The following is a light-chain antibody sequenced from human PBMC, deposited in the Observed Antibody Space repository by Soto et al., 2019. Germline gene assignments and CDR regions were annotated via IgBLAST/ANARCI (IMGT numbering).Light chain of an antibody. J-gene: IGLJ1*01. V-gene: IGLV3-21*04. CDR2: YDS. Sequence: VLTQPPSVSVAPEKTATITCGGNNIGDKRVHWYRQKPGQAPVLLISYDSDRPSGIPERFSGSNSGNTATLTISRVEAGDEADYYCQVWDIMTDNYVFGGGTKVTVL. CDR3: QVWDIMTDNYV. CDR1: NIGDKR.